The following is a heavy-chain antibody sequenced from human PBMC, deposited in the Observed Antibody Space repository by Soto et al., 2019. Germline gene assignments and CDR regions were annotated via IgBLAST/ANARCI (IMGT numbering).Heavy chain of an antibody. CDR2: INHSGST. Sequence: QVQLQHWGAGLLKPSETLSLTCAVYGGSFSGYYWSWLRQPPGKGLEWIGEINHSGSTTYNPSLKSRVTISVDTSKNQFSLKLSAVTAADTAVYYCARGGYDFWSGYYRSALDIWGRGTMVPVSS. CDR3: ARGGYDFWSGYYRSALDI. J-gene: IGHJ3*02. V-gene: IGHV4-34*01. D-gene: IGHD3-3*01. CDR1: GGSFSGYY.